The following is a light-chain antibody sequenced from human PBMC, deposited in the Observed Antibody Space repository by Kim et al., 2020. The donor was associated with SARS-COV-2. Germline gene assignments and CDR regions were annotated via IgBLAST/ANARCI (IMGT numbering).Light chain of an antibody. CDR3: QSYDSSLWV. CDR2: EDN. J-gene: IGLJ3*02. V-gene: IGLV6-57*01. CDR1: SGCIASNK. Sequence: GKTVTSSCARSSGCIASNKEQWDRQRQDSSPTTVIYEDNQSPSGVPDRFAGSIDSSSNSASLTISGLKTEDEADYYCQSYDSSLWVFGGGTQLTVL.